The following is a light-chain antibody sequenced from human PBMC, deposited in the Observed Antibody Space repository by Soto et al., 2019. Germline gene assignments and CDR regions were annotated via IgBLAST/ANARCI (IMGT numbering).Light chain of an antibody. Sequence: DIQMTQFPSTLSASXGDXXXXTFRASQNIGSWLAWYQQKPGKAPKVLIYDVSNLETGVPSRFSGSGSGTEFTLTISSLQPDDFATYYCQQYNTYWTFGQGTKVDI. CDR3: QQYNTYWT. J-gene: IGKJ1*01. CDR2: DVS. V-gene: IGKV1-5*01. CDR1: QNIGSW.